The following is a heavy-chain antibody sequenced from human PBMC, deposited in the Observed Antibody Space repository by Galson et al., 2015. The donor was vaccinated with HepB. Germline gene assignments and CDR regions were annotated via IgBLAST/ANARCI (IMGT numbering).Heavy chain of an antibody. Sequence: SLRLSCAASGFTFSGYAMHWVRQAPGKGLDWVAIVSYDGSNKYYADSVKGRFTISRDNSKNTLHLQMDSLRVEDTAVYHCARAWFGELLSYHFDYWGQGALVTVSS. J-gene: IGHJ4*02. V-gene: IGHV3-30*04. D-gene: IGHD3-10*01. CDR3: ARAWFGELLSYHFDY. CDR2: VSYDGSNK. CDR1: GFTFSGYA.